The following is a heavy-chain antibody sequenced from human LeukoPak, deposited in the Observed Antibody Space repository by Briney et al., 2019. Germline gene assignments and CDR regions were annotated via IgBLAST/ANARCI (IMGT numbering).Heavy chain of an antibody. CDR2: IHYSGSA. V-gene: IGHV4-34*01. D-gene: IGHD3-10*01. CDR1: GGSFSGYY. Sequence: PSETLSLTCAVCGGSFSGYYWTWIRQPPGKGLEWIGEIHYSGSATYNPSLKSRVTISVDTSKNQFSLKMNSVTAADTAVYYCARGQWFRAFWSRGTPVTVSS. CDR3: ARGQWFRAF. J-gene: IGHJ4*02.